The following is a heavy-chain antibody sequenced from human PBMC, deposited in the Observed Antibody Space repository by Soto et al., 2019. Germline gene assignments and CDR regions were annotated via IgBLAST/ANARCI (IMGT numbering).Heavy chain of an antibody. V-gene: IGHV3-74*01. CDR3: AKDTAYAMDV. D-gene: IGHD2-15*01. CDR1: GFDFSNSW. J-gene: IGHJ6*02. Sequence: EVQLVESGGGLVQPGGSLRLSCAASGFDFSNSWIHWVRQGPGKGLVWVSHINSDGSGTTYADSVKGRFTIPRDNAKNTVYLQMNSLRAEDTAVYYCAKDTAYAMDVWGQGTTVTVSS. CDR2: INSDGSGT.